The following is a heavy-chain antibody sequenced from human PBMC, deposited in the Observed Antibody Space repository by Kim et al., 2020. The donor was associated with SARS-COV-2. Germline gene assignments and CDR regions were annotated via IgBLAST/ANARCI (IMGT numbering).Heavy chain of an antibody. V-gene: IGHV3-30*01. J-gene: IGHJ4*02. D-gene: IGHD1-26*01. CDR3: ARPVGGSYYSPFDY. Sequence: DSVKGRFTISRDNSKNTLYLKMNGLRAEDTAVYYCARPVGGSYYSPFDYWGQGTLVTVSS.